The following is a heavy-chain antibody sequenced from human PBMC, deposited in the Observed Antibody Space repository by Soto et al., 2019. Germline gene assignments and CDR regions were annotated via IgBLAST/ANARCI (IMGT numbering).Heavy chain of an antibody. CDR3: ARERDNYYDSSGLDY. CDR1: GGSISSGDYY. D-gene: IGHD3-22*01. Sequence: SETLSLTCTVSGGSISSGDYYWSWIRQPPGKGLEWIGYIYYSGSTNYNPSLKSRVTISVDTSKNQFSLKLSSVTAADTAVYYCARERDNYYDSSGLDYWGQGTLVTVSS. J-gene: IGHJ4*02. CDR2: IYYSGST. V-gene: IGHV4-61*08.